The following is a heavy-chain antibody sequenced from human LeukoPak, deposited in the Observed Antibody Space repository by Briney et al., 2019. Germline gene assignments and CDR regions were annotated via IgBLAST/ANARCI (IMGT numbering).Heavy chain of an antibody. V-gene: IGHV4-38-2*01. CDR3: ARLLATISGVELNDY. CDR1: GYSISSGYY. Sequence: SETLSLTCAVSGYSISSGYYWGWIRQPPGKGLEWIGSIYHSGSTYYNPPLKSRVTISVDTSKNQFSLKLSSVTAADTAVYYCARLLATISGVELNDYWGQGTLVTVSS. D-gene: IGHD5-24*01. J-gene: IGHJ4*02. CDR2: IYHSGST.